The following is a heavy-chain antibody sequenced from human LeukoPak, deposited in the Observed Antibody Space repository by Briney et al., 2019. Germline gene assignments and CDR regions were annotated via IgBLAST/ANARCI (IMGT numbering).Heavy chain of an antibody. J-gene: IGHJ3*02. CDR3: AREGHGGYDGERGGAFDI. Sequence: GGSLRLSCIASGFTFSGYAMSWVRQAPGKGLEWVSTISGSGGSTYYADSVKGRFTISRDNSRNTLSLQMNSLRPEDTAVYYCAREGHGGYDGERGGAFDIWGQGTTVTVSS. V-gene: IGHV3-23*01. CDR1: GFTFSGYA. D-gene: IGHD3-10*01. CDR2: ISGSGGST.